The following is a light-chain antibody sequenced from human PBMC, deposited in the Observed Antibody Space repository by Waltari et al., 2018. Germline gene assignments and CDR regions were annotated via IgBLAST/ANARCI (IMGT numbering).Light chain of an antibody. CDR1: SRHSRNV. V-gene: IGLV4-69*01. J-gene: IGLJ3*02. CDR3: QTGGHGTWV. Sequence: QLVLTHSPSASASLGASVTLTGTLSSRHSRNVIAWHLQQPEKGPRYLMKVNSDGSHSKGDKIPDRFSGSSSGAEHYLTISSLQSEDEADYYWQTGGHGTWVFGGGTKLTVL. CDR2: VNSDGSH.